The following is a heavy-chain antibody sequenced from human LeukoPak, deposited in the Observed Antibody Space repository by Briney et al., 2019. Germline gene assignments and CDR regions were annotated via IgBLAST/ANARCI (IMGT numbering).Heavy chain of an antibody. Sequence: QPGGSLRLSCAVSGFTVSSNYISWVRQAPGKGLEWVPVFHSTGSTYYADSVKGRFTISRGNSKNTLYLQMNSLRAEDTAVYYCARDHDYFDYWGQGTLVTVSS. CDR3: ARDHDYFDY. J-gene: IGHJ4*02. CDR2: FHSTGST. V-gene: IGHV3-66*01. CDR1: GFTVSSNY.